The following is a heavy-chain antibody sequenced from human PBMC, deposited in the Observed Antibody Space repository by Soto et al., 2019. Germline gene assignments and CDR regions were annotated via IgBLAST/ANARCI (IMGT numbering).Heavy chain of an antibody. J-gene: IGHJ4*02. D-gene: IGHD3-9*01. CDR1: GFTFSSYA. CDR3: AKEGRYFDWILHYFDY. V-gene: IGHV3-23*01. Sequence: GSLRLSCAASGFTFSSYAMSWVRQAPGKGLEWVSAISGSGGSTYYADSVKGRFTISRDNSKNTLYLQMNSLRAEDTAVYYCAKEGRYFDWILHYFDYWGQGTLVTVSS. CDR2: ISGSGGST.